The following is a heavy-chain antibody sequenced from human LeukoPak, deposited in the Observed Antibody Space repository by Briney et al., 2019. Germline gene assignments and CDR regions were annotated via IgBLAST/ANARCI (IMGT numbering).Heavy chain of an antibody. Sequence: GGSLRLSCAASGFTFSDYYMSWIRQAPGKGLEWVSYISSSGSTIYYADSVKGRFTISKDDAKNSLYLQMNSLRAEDTAVYYCARHDYGDYDLDYWGQGTLVTVSS. D-gene: IGHD4-17*01. J-gene: IGHJ4*02. V-gene: IGHV3-11*01. CDR3: ARHDYGDYDLDY. CDR1: GFTFSDYY. CDR2: ISSSGSTI.